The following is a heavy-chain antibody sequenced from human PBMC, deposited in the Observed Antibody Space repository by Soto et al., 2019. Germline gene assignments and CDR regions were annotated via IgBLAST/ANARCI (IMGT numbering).Heavy chain of an antibody. Sequence: PGESLKISCKGSGYSFTSYWIGWVRQMPGKGLEWMGIIYPGDSDTRYSPSFQGQVTISADKSISTAYLQWSSLKASDTAMYYCARIRAARPLNYYYGMDVWVQGTTVTVSS. CDR2: IYPGDSDT. CDR1: GYSFTSYW. CDR3: ARIRAARPLNYYYGMDV. D-gene: IGHD6-6*01. V-gene: IGHV5-51*01. J-gene: IGHJ6*02.